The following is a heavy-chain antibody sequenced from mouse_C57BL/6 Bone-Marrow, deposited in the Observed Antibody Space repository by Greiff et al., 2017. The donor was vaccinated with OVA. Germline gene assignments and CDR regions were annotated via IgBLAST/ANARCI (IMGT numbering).Heavy chain of an antibody. J-gene: IGHJ1*03. CDR2: IYPGSGST. Sequence: VKLQQPGAELVKPGASVKMSCKASGYTFTSYWITWVKQRPGQGLEWIGDIYPGSGSTNYNEKFKSKATLTVDTSSSTAYMQLSSLTSEDSAVYYCARGIYYGKAYFDVWGTGTTVTVSS. CDR3: ARGIYYGKAYFDV. V-gene: IGHV1-55*01. CDR1: GYTFTSYW. D-gene: IGHD2-1*01.